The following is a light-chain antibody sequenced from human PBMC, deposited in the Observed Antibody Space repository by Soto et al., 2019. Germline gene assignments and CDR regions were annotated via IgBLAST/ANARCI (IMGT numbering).Light chain of an antibody. CDR1: SSNIGRNT. CDR2: RNN. Sequence: QSVLTQAPSASETPGQRVTISCSGGSSNIGRNTVNWYQQLPGTAPKLLIYRNNRRPSGVPDRFSGSKSGTSASLAISGLQSEDEADYYCAACADSLTDYVFGTGTKLTVL. CDR3: AACADSLTDYV. J-gene: IGLJ1*01. V-gene: IGLV1-44*01.